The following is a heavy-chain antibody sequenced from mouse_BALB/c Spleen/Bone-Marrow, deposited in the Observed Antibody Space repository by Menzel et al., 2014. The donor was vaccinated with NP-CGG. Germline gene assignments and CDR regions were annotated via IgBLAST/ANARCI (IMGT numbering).Heavy chain of an antibody. CDR2: IDPANGNT. CDR3: AAYYYGSSYGFPY. D-gene: IGHD1-1*01. V-gene: IGHV14-3*02. Sequence: EVQLHQSGAELVKPGASVKLSCTASGFNIKDTYMHWVKQRPEQGLEWIGRIDPANGNTKYDPNFQGKATITADTSSNTAYLQLSSLTSEDTAVYYCAAYYYGSSYGFPYWGQGTLVPVSA. CDR1: GFNIKDTY. J-gene: IGHJ3*01.